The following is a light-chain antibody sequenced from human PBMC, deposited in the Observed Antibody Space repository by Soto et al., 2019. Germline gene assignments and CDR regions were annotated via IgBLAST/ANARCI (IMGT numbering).Light chain of an antibody. CDR3: QQYESFSPYT. CDR2: DAS. Sequence: EIVLTQSPATLSLSPGERATLSCRASQSVSSYLAWYQQKPGQAPRLLIYDASNRATGIPARFSGSGSGTDFTLTISSLEPGDFATYYCQQYESFSPYTFGQGTRLEI. J-gene: IGKJ2*01. CDR1: QSVSSY. V-gene: IGKV3-11*01.